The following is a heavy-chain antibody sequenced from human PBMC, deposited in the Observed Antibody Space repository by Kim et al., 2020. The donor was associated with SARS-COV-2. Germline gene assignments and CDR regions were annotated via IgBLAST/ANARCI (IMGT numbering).Heavy chain of an antibody. J-gene: IGHJ4*02. CDR1: GGYITSYY. Sequence: SETLSLTCTVSGGYITSYYWTWVRQPAGKGLEWLGRYYSSGSSNYSPSLKSRVTMSVDTSENQFSLRLNSVAAADTAMYYCARESSTSRFFDYWGQGIMVTVSS. D-gene: IGHD6-6*01. CDR3: ARESSTSRFFDY. CDR2: YYSSGSS. V-gene: IGHV4-4*07.